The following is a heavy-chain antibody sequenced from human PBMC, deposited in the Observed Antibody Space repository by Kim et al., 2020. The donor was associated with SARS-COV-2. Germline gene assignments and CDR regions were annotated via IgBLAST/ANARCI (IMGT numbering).Heavy chain of an antibody. CDR2: IYPGDSDT. D-gene: IGHD3-10*01. CDR3: ARGMGFGELIPLDAFDI. CDR1: GYSFTSYW. Sequence: GESLKISCKGSGYSFTSYWIGWVRQMPGKGLEWMGIIYPGDSDTRYSPSFQGQVTISADKSISTAYLQWSSLKASDTAMCYCARGMGFGELIPLDAFDIWGQGTMVTVSS. V-gene: IGHV5-51*01. J-gene: IGHJ3*02.